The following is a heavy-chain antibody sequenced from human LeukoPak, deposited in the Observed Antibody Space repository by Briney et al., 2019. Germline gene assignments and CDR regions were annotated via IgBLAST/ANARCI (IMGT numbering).Heavy chain of an antibody. CDR3: AGERRGHTILGPRDAFDI. D-gene: IGHD5-12*01. V-gene: IGHV4-4*09. Sequence: SETLSLTCTVSGGSISSYYWSWIRQPPGQGLEWIGYIYTSGSTNYNPSLKSRVTISVDTSKNQFSLKLSSVTAADTAVYYCAGERRGHTILGPRDAFDIWGQGTMVTVSS. CDR1: GGSISSYY. CDR2: IYTSGST. J-gene: IGHJ3*02.